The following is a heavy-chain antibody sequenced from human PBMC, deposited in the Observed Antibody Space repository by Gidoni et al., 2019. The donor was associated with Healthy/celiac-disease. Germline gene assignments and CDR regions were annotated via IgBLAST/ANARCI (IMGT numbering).Heavy chain of an antibody. J-gene: IGHJ4*02. CDR1: GFTFSSYD. CDR2: ISSSGSTI. D-gene: IGHD6-19*01. Sequence: EVQLVESGGGLVQPGGSLRLSCAASGFTFSSYDMNWVRQAPGKGLEWVSYISSSGSTIYYADSVKGRFTISRDNAKNSLYLQMNSLRAEDTAVYYCARSSRIAVAGPRPPKTDYWGQGTLVTVSS. CDR3: ARSSRIAVAGPRPPKTDY. V-gene: IGHV3-48*03.